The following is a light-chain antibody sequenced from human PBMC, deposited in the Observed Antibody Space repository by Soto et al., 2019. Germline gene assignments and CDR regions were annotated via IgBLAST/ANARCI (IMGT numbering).Light chain of an antibody. V-gene: IGKV1-39*01. CDR2: AAS. J-gene: IGKJ3*01. CDR1: QSISSY. Sequence: DIQMTQSPSSLSASVGDRVTITCRASQSISSYLNWYQQKPGKAPKLLIYAASSLQSGVPSRFSGSGSGTDFTLTISSLQPEDFATYYCQQRGSFGPGPKWISN. CDR3: QQRGS.